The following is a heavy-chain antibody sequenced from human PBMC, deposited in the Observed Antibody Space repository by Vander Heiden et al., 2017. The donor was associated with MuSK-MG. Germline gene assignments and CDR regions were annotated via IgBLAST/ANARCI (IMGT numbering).Heavy chain of an antibody. CDR1: GFTFSSYA. D-gene: IGHD4-17*01. V-gene: IGHV3-30-3*01. CDR3: ARDMGTVGWAVTTDDAFDI. Sequence: QGQLVESGGGVVQPGRSLRLSCVASGFTFSSYAMHWVRQAPGKGLEWVEVISNDGSNKYYSDSVKGRFTISRDNSKNTLYLQMNSLRAENTAVYYCARDMGTVGWAVTTDDAFDIWGQGTMVTVSS. J-gene: IGHJ3*02. CDR2: ISNDGSNK.